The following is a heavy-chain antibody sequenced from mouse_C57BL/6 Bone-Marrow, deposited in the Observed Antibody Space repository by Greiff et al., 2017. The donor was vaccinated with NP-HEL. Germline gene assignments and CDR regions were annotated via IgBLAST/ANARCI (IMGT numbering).Heavy chain of an antibody. J-gene: IGHJ4*01. CDR3: ARRYYGSSYAMDY. Sequence: VKLMESGAELARPGASVKLSCKASGYTFTSYGISWVKQRTGQGLEWIGEIYPRSGNTYYNEKFKGKATLTADKSSSTAYMELRSLTSEDSAVYFCARRYYGSSYAMDYWGQGTSVTVSS. CDR1: GYTFTSYG. V-gene: IGHV1-81*01. CDR2: IYPRSGNT. D-gene: IGHD1-1*01.